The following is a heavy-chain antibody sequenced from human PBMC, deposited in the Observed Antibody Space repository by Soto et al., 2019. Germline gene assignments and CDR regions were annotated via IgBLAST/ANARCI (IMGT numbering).Heavy chain of an antibody. J-gene: IGHJ6*02. CDR1: GYSFTSYW. CDR3: ARRVSTMVRGVYYYYSGMDV. D-gene: IGHD3-10*01. Sequence: PGESLKISCKGSGYSFTSYWISWVRQMPGKGLEWMGRIDPSDSYTNYSPSFQGHVTISADKSISTAYLQWSSLKASDTAMYYCARRVSTMVRGVYYYYSGMDVWGQGTTVTASS. CDR2: IDPSDSYT. V-gene: IGHV5-10-1*01.